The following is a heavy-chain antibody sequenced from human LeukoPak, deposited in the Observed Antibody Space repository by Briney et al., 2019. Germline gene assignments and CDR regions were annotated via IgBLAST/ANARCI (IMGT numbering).Heavy chain of an antibody. CDR1: GGSISSYY. Sequence: PSETLSLTCTVSGGSISSYYWSWIRQPAGKELEWIGRIYTSGSTNYNPSLKSRVTMSVDTSKNQFSLKLSSVTAADTAVYFCARHLLDTAMVTTAFDFWGQGTLVTVSS. CDR2: IYTSGST. D-gene: IGHD5-18*01. V-gene: IGHV4-4*07. CDR3: ARHLLDTAMVTTAFDF. J-gene: IGHJ4*02.